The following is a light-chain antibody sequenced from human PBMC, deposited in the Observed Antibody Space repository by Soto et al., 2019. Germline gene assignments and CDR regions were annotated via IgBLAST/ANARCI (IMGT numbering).Light chain of an antibody. Sequence: EIVMTQSPATLSVPPGERATLSCRASQSVSSYLAWYQQKPGQAPRLLIYGASTRATGIPARFSGSGSGTEFTLTISSLQSEDSAVYYCQQYNDLVTFGGGTKVDIK. CDR2: GAS. CDR3: QQYNDLVT. CDR1: QSVSSY. J-gene: IGKJ4*01. V-gene: IGKV3-15*01.